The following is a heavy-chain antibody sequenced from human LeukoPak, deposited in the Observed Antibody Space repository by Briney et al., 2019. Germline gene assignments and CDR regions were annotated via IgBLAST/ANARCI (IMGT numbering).Heavy chain of an antibody. CDR1: GFTFSSYS. CDR2: IRYDGSNK. J-gene: IGHJ6*03. V-gene: IGHV3-30*02. Sequence: GGSLRLSCAASGFTFSSYSMNWVRQAPGKGLEWVAFIRYDGSNKYYADSVKGRFTISRDNSKNTLYLQMNSLRAEDTAVYYCAKDAYSSSWYSIYYYYYYMDVWGKGTTVTVSS. CDR3: AKDAYSSSWYSIYYYYYYMDV. D-gene: IGHD6-13*01.